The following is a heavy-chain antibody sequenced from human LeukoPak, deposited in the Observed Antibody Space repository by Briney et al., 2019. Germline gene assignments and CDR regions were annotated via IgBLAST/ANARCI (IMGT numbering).Heavy chain of an antibody. CDR3: ARLGEFEHNWFDP. Sequence: ASVKVSCKASGYTFTGYYMHWVRQAPGQGLEWMGWINPNSGGTNYAQKFQGRVTMTRDTSISTAYLQWSSLKASDTAMYYCARLGEFEHNWFDPWGQGTLVTVSS. CDR1: GYTFTGYY. V-gene: IGHV1-2*02. CDR2: INPNSGGT. J-gene: IGHJ5*02. D-gene: IGHD3-10*01.